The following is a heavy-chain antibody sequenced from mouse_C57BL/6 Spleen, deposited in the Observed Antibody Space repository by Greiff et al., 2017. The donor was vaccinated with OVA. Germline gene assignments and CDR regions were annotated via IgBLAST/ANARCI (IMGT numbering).Heavy chain of an antibody. CDR3: ARDYYGSSSL. CDR1: GYTFTSYW. D-gene: IGHD1-1*01. Sequence: QVHVKQPGAELVKPGASVKLSCKASGYTFTSYWMHWVKQRPGQGLEWIGMIHPNSGSTNYNQKFKGKSTLTVDKSSSTAYMQLSSLPSEDSAVYYCARDYYGSSSLWGQGTSVTVSS. CDR2: IHPNSGST. J-gene: IGHJ4*01. V-gene: IGHV1-64*01.